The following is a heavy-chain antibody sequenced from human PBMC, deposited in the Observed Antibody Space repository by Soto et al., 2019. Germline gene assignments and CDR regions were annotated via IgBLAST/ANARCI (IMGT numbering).Heavy chain of an antibody. CDR3: SRGSRDYDLMGGYYCMDV. D-gene: IGHD3-16*01. CDR2: INPNSGGT. V-gene: IGHV1-2*04. CDR1: GYTFTGYY. J-gene: IGHJ6*02. Sequence: QVQLVQSGAEVKKPGASVKVSCKASGYTFTGYYMHWVRQAPGQGLEWMGWINPNSGGTNYAQKFQGWVTMTRDTSISTAYMELSRLRSDDTAVYYCSRGSRDYDLMGGYYCMDVWGQGTTVTVSS.